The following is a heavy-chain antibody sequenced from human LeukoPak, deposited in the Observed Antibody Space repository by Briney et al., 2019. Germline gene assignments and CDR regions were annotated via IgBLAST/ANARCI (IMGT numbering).Heavy chain of an antibody. CDR2: IYYSGST. D-gene: IGHD2-15*01. Sequence: PSETLSLTCTVSGGSISSDYWSWIRQPPGKGLEWIGYIYYSGSTNYNPSLKSRVTISVDTSKNQFSLKLSSVTAADTAVYYCARDAVASDTYYYYYGMDVWGQGTTVTVSS. V-gene: IGHV4-59*01. J-gene: IGHJ6*02. CDR1: GGSISSDY. CDR3: ARDAVASDTYYYYYGMDV.